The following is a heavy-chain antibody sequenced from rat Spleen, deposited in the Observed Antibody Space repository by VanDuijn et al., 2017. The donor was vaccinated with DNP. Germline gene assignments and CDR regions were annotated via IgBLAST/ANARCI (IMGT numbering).Heavy chain of an antibody. CDR3: ARDMDYYDGSYYRYYFDY. D-gene: IGHD1-12*02. CDR2: ITSGGSS. V-gene: IGHV5-31*01. Sequence: EVKLEESGGGLVQPGMSVKLSCTTSGFTFSDYWMTWVRQVPGKGLEWIASITSGGSSYYPDSVKGRFTISRDNAKNTLYLRMNSLRSEDTATYYCARDMDYYDGSYYRYYFDYWGQGVMVTVSS. J-gene: IGHJ2*01. CDR1: GFTFSDYW.